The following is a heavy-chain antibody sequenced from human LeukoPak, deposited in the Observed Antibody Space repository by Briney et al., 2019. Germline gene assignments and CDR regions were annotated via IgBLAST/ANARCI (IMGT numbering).Heavy chain of an antibody. Sequence: EASVKVSCKASGYTFTSYYMHWVRQAPGQGLEWMGRINPNSGDTNYAQKFQGRVTMTRDTSISTAYMELSRLRSDDTAVYYCARDYCSSTSCLFDYWGQGTLVTVSS. CDR3: ARDYCSSTSCLFDY. V-gene: IGHV1-2*06. CDR2: INPNSGDT. CDR1: GYTFTSYY. J-gene: IGHJ4*02. D-gene: IGHD2-2*01.